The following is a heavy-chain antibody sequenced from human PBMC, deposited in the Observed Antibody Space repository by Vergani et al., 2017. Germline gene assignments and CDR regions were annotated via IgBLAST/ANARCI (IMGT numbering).Heavy chain of an antibody. Sequence: QVQLVESGGGVVQPGTSLRLSCVVSGFALNRHAMYWVRQAPGKGLEWVVGISFDGTNEYYPDLVKGRFTISRDIAKNTLYLQVRSLRLEDTGVYHCVRDRGLCAGGRCYTEAWGYWGQGTPGTVSS. D-gene: IGHD2-2*02. CDR1: GFALNRHA. CDR2: ISFDGTNE. CDR3: VRDRGLCAGGRCYTEAWGY. V-gene: IGHV3-30-3*01. J-gene: IGHJ4*02.